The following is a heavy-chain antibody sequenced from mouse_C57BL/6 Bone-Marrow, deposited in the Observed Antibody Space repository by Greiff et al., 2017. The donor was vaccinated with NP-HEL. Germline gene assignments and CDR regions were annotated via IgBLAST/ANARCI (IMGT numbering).Heavy chain of an antibody. Sequence: QVQLQQPGAELVMPGASVKLSCKASGYTFTSYWMHWVKQRPGQGLEWIGEIDPSDSYTNYNQKFKGKSTLTVDKSSSPAYMQLSSLTSEDSAVYYCAKYGSGWYFDVWGTGTTVTVSS. J-gene: IGHJ1*03. V-gene: IGHV1-69*01. CDR3: AKYGSGWYFDV. CDR1: GYTFTSYW. CDR2: IDPSDSYT. D-gene: IGHD1-1*01.